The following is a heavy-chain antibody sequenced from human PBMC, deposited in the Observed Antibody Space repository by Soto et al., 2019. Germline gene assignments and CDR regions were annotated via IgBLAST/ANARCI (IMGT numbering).Heavy chain of an antibody. D-gene: IGHD1-7*01. Sequence: TSETLSLTCAVYGGSFSGYYWSWIRQPPGKGLEWIGGINHSGSTNYNPSLKSRVTISVDTSKNQFSLKLSSVTAADTAVYYCARNWNYVSGYYYYGMDVWGQGTTVTVSS. CDR2: INHSGST. CDR3: ARNWNYVSGYYYYGMDV. V-gene: IGHV4-34*01. CDR1: GGSFSGYY. J-gene: IGHJ6*02.